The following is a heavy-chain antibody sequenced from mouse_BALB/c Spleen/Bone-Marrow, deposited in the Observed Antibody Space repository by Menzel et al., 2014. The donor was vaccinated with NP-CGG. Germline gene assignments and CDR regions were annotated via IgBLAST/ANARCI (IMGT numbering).Heavy chain of an antibody. D-gene: IGHD4-1*01. V-gene: IGHV1-54*01. CDR3: ARCLTGTSAMDY. CDR1: GYAFTNYL. Sequence: VKLQQSGAELVSPGPSVKVSCKSPGYAFTNYLIEWVKQRPGQGLEWIGVINPGSGDTNYDEKFQAKATLTADKSSSTAYMQLSSLTSEDSAVYFCARCLTGTSAMDYWGQGTSVTVSS. CDR2: INPGSGDT. J-gene: IGHJ4*01.